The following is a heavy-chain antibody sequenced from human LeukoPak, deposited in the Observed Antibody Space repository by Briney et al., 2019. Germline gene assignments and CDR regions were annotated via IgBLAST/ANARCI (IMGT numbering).Heavy chain of an antibody. CDR3: ARDRRYYAFWSGYYLHDAFDI. Sequence: ASVKVSCKXSGYTFTGYYMHWVRQAPGQGLERMGWINPNSGGTNYAQKFQGRVTMTRDTSISTAYMELSRLRSDDTAVYYCARDRRYYAFWSGYYLHDAFDIWGQGTMVTVPS. D-gene: IGHD3-3*01. CDR2: INPNSGGT. CDR1: GYTFTGYY. V-gene: IGHV1-2*02. J-gene: IGHJ3*02.